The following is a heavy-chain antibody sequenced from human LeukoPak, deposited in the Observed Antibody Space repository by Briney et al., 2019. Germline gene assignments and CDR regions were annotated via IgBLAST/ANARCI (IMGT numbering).Heavy chain of an antibody. J-gene: IGHJ4*02. Sequence: GGSLRLSCAASGFTFSSYGMHWVRQAPGKGLEWVAVIWYDGSNKYYADSVKGRFTISRDNSKNTLYLQMNSLRAEDTAVYYCAKVFSDCSGGSCYWSEFDYRGQGTLVTDSS. CDR2: IWYDGSNK. CDR3: AKVFSDCSGGSCYWSEFDY. D-gene: IGHD2-15*01. CDR1: GFTFSSYG. V-gene: IGHV3-33*06.